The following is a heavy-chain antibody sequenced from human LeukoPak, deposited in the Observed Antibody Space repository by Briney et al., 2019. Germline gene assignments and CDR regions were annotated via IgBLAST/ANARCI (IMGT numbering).Heavy chain of an antibody. J-gene: IGHJ4*02. CDR2: MNPNSGNT. V-gene: IGHV1-8*01. CDR1: GYTFTSHD. D-gene: IGHD4-23*01. Sequence: GASVKVSCKASGYTFTSHDINWVRQATGQGLEWMGWMNPNSGNTGYAQKFQGRVTMTRNTSISTAYMELSSLRSEDTAVYYCASSRSYGGNSALDYWGQGTLVTVSS. CDR3: ASSRSYGGNSALDY.